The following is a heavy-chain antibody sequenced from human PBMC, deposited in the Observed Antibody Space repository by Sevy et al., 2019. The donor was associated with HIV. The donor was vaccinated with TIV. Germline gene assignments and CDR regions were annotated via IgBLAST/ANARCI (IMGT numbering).Heavy chain of an antibody. V-gene: IGHV3-33*01. J-gene: IGHJ4*02. Sequence: GGSLRLSCAASGFTFSSYGMHWVRQGPGKGLEWVAVIWFDGSNTYYADSVKGRFTISRDIDKKTLHLQMNSLRAEDTAVYYCARDLEFYDSGDYGPAFMPDYWGQGTLVTVSS. CDR3: ARDLEFYDSGDYGPAFMPDY. CDR2: IWFDGSNT. CDR1: GFTFSSYG. D-gene: IGHD4-17*01.